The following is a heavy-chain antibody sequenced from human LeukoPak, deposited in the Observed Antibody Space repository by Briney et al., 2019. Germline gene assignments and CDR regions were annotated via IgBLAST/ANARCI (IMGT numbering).Heavy chain of an antibody. Sequence: SQTLSLTCAISGDSISSKNAAWNWIRQSPSRGLEWLGRTYYRSKWYNEYAVSVNSRITINPDTSKNPCSLQLNSVTPEDTAVYYCARAVGYFDLWGRGTLVTVSS. V-gene: IGHV6-1*01. CDR1: GDSISSKNAA. J-gene: IGHJ2*01. CDR3: ARAVGYFDL. CDR2: TYYRSKWYN.